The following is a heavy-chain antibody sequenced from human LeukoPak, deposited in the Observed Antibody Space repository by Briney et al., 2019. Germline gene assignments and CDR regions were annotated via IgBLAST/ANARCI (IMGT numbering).Heavy chain of an antibody. CDR1: GFTFSSYG. V-gene: IGHV3-30*02. CDR2: IRYDGSNK. CDR3: AKDPTHYRVWDYYETIGLSY. Sequence: GGTLRLSCAASGFTFSSYGMHWVRQAPGKGLEWVAFIRYDGSNKYYADSVKGRFTISRDNSKNTLNLQMNSLRAEDTAVYYCAKDPTHYRVWDYYETIGLSYWGQGTLVTVSS. J-gene: IGHJ4*02. D-gene: IGHD3-22*01.